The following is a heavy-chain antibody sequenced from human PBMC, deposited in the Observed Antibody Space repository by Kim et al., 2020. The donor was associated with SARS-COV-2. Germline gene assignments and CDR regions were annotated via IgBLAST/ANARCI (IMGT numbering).Heavy chain of an antibody. Sequence: GRFTISRDDSKNTRYLQMNSLKTEDTAVYYCTTESVKELRYLDWLLLPFDYWGQGTLVTVSS. CDR3: TTESVKELRYLDWLLLPFDY. D-gene: IGHD3-9*01. V-gene: IGHV3-15*01. J-gene: IGHJ4*02.